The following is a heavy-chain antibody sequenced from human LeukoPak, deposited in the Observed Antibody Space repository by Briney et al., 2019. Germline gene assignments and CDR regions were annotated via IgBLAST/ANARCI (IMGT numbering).Heavy chain of an antibody. CDR3: AGVGSGNFDY. Sequence: SETLSLTCTVSGGSISTYYWSWIRQPPGKGLEWIGYIYYSGNANYNPSLKSRVTISVDTSKNQFSLKLSSVTAADTAMYYCAGVGSGNFDYWGQGTLVTVSS. V-gene: IGHV4-59*01. CDR2: IYYSGNA. J-gene: IGHJ4*02. D-gene: IGHD1-26*01. CDR1: GGSISTYY.